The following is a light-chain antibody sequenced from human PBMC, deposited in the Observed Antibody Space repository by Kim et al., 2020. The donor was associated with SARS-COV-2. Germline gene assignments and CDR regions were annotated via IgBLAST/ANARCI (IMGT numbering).Light chain of an antibody. V-gene: IGKV4-1*01. CDR2: WAS. J-gene: IGKJ2*03. Sequence: RAKLNCKSSQTVLDNSNNKNYLAWNQQKPGQAPKLLIYWASIRESGVSDRFSGSGSETDFTLTISSLQAEDVAVYYCQQYYSTPPSFGQGTKLEI. CDR3: QQYYSTPPS. CDR1: QTVLDNSNNKNY.